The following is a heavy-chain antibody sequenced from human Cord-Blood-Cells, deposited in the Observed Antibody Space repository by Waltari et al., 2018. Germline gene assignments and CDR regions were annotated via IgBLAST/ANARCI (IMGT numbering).Heavy chain of an antibody. J-gene: IGHJ5*02. CDR2: IYYSGNT. D-gene: IGHD2-2*01. Sequence: QVQLQESGPGLVKPSQTLSLTCTVSGGSISSGDYYWSWIRQPPGKGLEWIGYIYYSGNTYDNPSLKSRVTISVDTSKNQFSLKLSSVTAADTAVYYCAGGCSSTSCYNWFDPWGQGTLVTVSS. V-gene: IGHV4-30-4*08. CDR3: AGGCSSTSCYNWFDP. CDR1: GGSISSGDYY.